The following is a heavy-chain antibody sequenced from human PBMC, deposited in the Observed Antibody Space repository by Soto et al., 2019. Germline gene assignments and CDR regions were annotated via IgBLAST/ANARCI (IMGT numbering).Heavy chain of an antibody. D-gene: IGHD1-20*01. J-gene: IGHJ5*02. CDR1: GGSLSDYY. CDR2: INDRGTT. Sequence: QVQLEQWGAGLLKPSETLSLTCAVYGGSLSDYYWNWLRQPPGKGLEWVGEINDRGTTSYNPTLKSRVDISVDTAMTQFSLKLRSVTAADTAIYYGARYQWNPGAFDPRGPGTQVTVSS. CDR3: ARYQWNPGAFDP. V-gene: IGHV4-34*01.